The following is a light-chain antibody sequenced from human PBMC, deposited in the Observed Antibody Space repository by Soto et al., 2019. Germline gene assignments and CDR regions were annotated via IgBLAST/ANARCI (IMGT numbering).Light chain of an antibody. J-gene: IGKJ1*01. CDR2: GAS. V-gene: IGKV3-15*01. CDR3: QQYDNWPWT. CDR1: QSISDT. Sequence: EIVLTQSPATLSVSPLVSDSLXRRASQSISDTLAWYQQKPGQAPRLLIHGASTRAPGFPARFSGSGSGTDFTLTISSLQSEDFAVYYCQQYDNWPWTFGQGTKVDIK.